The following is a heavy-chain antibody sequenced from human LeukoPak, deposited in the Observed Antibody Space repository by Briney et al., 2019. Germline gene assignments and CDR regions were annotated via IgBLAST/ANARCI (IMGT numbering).Heavy chain of an antibody. D-gene: IGHD3-16*01. V-gene: IGHV4-4*07. CDR3: ARDLLGAGYYYYMDV. CDR2: IYTSGST. J-gene: IGHJ6*03. CDR1: GGSISSYY. Sequence: PSETLSLTCTVSGGSISSYYWSWIRQPAGKGLEWIGRIYTSGSTNYNPSLKSRVTMSVDTSKNQFSLKLSSVTAADTAVYYCARDLLGAGYYYYMDVWGKGTTVTVSS.